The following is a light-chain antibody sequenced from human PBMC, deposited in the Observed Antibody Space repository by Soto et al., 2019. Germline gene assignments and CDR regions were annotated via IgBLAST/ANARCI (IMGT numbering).Light chain of an antibody. CDR3: QQYNVYL. V-gene: IGKV1-5*01. CDR1: QNIYRW. J-gene: IGKJ1*01. CDR2: DAS. Sequence: DVQMTQSPSTLSAFVGDRVTVTCRASQNIYRWLAWYQQKPGKAPRLLIYDASNLASGVPSRFSGSGSGTQFTLTSYSLQPDDVATYYCQQYNVYLFDQGTKVQIK.